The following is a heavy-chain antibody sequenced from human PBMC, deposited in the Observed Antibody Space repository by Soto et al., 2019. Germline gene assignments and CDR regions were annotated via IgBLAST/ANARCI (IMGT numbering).Heavy chain of an antibody. Sequence: QVQLVESGGGLGKPGGTLRLSCAGSGIRLSESYINWIRLTPEKGLAWISYIGDSYRHYAASVRGRFTISRDNVQNSVSLEMTTLRVDDTAIYSCARRRAFGEVEAFDDGGPGTLVTVSS. D-gene: IGHD3-16*01. CDR2: IGDSYR. CDR3: ARRRAFGEVEAFDD. CDR1: GIRLSESY. V-gene: IGHV3-11*05. J-gene: IGHJ3*01.